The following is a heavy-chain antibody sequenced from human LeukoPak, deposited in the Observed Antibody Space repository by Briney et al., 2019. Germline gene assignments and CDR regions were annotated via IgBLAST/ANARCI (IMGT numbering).Heavy chain of an antibody. J-gene: IGHJ4*02. CDR2: IKSDGSET. CDR3: ARVISYFDL. D-gene: IGHD3-3*02. Sequence: GGSLRLSCAASGFTFSRHWMHWVRQGPGKGLEWVSRIKSDGSETQYADSVKGRVTISRDNAHNTLYLQMTSLRPEDTAIYYCARVISYFDLWGQGALVTASS. CDR1: GFTFSRHW. V-gene: IGHV3-74*01.